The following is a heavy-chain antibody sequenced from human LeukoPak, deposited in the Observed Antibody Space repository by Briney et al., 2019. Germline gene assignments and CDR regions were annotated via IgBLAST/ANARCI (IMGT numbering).Heavy chain of an antibody. J-gene: IGHJ6*03. CDR1: GFTFSSYS. V-gene: IGHV3-48*01. CDR3: ATAAGGYCSGGSCYKTLYYYYFMDV. Sequence: GGSLRLSCAASGFTFSSYSMNWVRQAPGKGLEWVSYISSSSSTIYYADSVKGRFTISRDNAKNSLYLQMNSLRAEDTAVYYCATAAGGYCSGGSCYKTLYYYYFMDVWGKGTTVTVSS. D-gene: IGHD2-15*01. CDR2: ISSSSSTI.